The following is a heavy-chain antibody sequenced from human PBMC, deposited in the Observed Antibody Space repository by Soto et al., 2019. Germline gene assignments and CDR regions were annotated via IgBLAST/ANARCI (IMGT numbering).Heavy chain of an antibody. CDR3: VRVVSASAGGYFAC. CDR1: GLALSDDTMG. D-gene: IGHD6-6*01. V-gene: IGHV2-26*01. CDR2: ICSKDKK. Sequence: HVTLKEPGPVLVKPTEALTLTCTVSGLALSDDTMGVGWIRQAPGKALEGLAHICSKDKKSYSAKSLNNRPSTSQDTSKSQVVLTMTNVDPVDTATSYCVRVVSASAGGYFACWGQRPLVTASS. J-gene: IGHJ4*02.